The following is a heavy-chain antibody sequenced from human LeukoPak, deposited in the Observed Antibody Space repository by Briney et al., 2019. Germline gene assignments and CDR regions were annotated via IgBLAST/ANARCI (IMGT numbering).Heavy chain of an antibody. D-gene: IGHD3-22*01. J-gene: IGHJ4*02. CDR2: ISWNSGSI. V-gene: IGHV3-9*01. CDR3: AKSLPTYYYDSSGYYFDY. Sequence: GGSLRLSCAASGFTFDDYAMHWVRQAPGKGLEWVSGISWNSGSIGYADSVKGRFTISRDNAKNSLYLQMNSLRAEDTALYYCAKSLPTYYYDSSGYYFDYWGQGTLVTVSS. CDR1: GFTFDDYA.